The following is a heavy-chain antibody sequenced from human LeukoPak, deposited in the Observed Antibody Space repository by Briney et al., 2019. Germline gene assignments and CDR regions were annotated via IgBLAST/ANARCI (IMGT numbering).Heavy chain of an antibody. D-gene: IGHD3-16*01. V-gene: IGHV1-2*02. J-gene: IGHJ4*02. CDR3: ATGYEHHHDY. CDR1: GYTFTGYY. Sequence: ASVEVSCKASGYTFTGYYMHWVRQAPGQGLEWMGWINPYSGGTTYAQQFQGTVTMTRDTSISTAYMELSRLRSDDTAMYYCATGYEHHHDYWGQGTLVTVSS. CDR2: INPYSGGT.